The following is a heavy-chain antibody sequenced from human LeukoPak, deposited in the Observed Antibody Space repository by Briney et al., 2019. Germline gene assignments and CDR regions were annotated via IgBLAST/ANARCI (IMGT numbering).Heavy chain of an antibody. Sequence: PGGSLRLPCAASGFTFSSYAMSWVRQAPGKGLEWVSAISGSGGSTYYADSVKGRFTISRDNSKNTLYLQMNSLRAEDTAVYYCAKLPYDSSGYYLWYFDLWGRGTLVTVSS. CDR2: ISGSGGST. CDR3: AKLPYDSSGYYLWYFDL. D-gene: IGHD3-22*01. V-gene: IGHV3-23*01. CDR1: GFTFSSYA. J-gene: IGHJ2*01.